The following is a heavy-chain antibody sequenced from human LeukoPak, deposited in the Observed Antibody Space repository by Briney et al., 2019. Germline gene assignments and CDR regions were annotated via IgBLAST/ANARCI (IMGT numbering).Heavy chain of an antibody. D-gene: IGHD6-19*01. V-gene: IGHV3-74*01. Sequence: PGGSLRLSCAASGFTFSSYWMHWVRQVPGKGLVWVSRIKTDGSSTSYADSVKGRFTISRDNAKNTLYLQMNSLRAEDTAVYFCEGYGSEGGDASDIWGQGTMVSVSS. CDR2: IKTDGSST. CDR3: EGYGSEGGDASDI. J-gene: IGHJ3*02. CDR1: GFTFSSYW.